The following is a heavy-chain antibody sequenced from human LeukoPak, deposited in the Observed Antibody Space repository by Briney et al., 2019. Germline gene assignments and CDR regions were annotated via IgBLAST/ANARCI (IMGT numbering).Heavy chain of an antibody. CDR3: ARAEYQLRTNWFDP. CDR1: GFSLSTSXVG. V-gene: IGHV2-5*01. J-gene: IGHJ5*02. CDR2: IYWNDDK. Sequence: TLPXTXXGFSLSTSXVGVGWIRQPPGKALEWLALIYWNDDKRYSPSLKSRLTITKDTSKNQVVLTMTNMDPVDTATYYCARAEYQLRTNWFDPWGQGTLVTVSS. D-gene: IGHD2-2*01.